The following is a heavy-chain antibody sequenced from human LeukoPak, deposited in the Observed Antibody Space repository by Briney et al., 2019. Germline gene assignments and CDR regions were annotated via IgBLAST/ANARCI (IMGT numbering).Heavy chain of an antibody. CDR1: AFTFNDYW. CDR2: IKQDGGEK. D-gene: IGHD3-3*01. CDR3: ARGGATNFGLWGNAFDI. J-gene: IGHJ3*02. V-gene: IGHV3-7*01. Sequence: QPGGSLRLSCAASAFTFNDYWMTWVRQAPGKGLEWVAHIKQDGGEKYYVDSVKGRFTISRDNAKNSLYLQMNSLRAEDTAVDYCARGGATNFGLWGNAFDIWGQGTIVTVSS.